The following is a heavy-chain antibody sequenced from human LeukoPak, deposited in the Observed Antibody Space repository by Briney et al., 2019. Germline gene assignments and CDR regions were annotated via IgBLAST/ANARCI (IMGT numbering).Heavy chain of an antibody. CDR1: GGSISSGDYY. J-gene: IGHJ3*02. D-gene: IGHD4-11*01. V-gene: IGHV4-30-4*08. CDR2: IYYSGST. Sequence: SQTLSLTCTVSGGSISSGDYYWSWIRQPPEKGLEWIGYIYYSGSTYYNPSLKSRVTISVDTSKNQFSLKLSSVTAADTAVYYCARGRLPYAFDIWGQGTMVTVSS. CDR3: ARGRLPYAFDI.